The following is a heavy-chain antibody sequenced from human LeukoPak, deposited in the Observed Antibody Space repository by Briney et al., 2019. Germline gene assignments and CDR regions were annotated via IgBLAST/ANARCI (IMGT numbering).Heavy chain of an antibody. Sequence: GGSLRLSCAASGFTFSSYGMHWVRQAPGKGLEWVAFIRYDGSNKYYADSVKGRFTISRDNSKNTLYLHMNSLRAEDTAVYYCAKDPFRGTVGAFDIWGQGTMVTVSS. V-gene: IGHV3-30*02. D-gene: IGHD1/OR15-1a*01. CDR1: GFTFSSYG. J-gene: IGHJ3*02. CDR3: AKDPFRGTVGAFDI. CDR2: IRYDGSNK.